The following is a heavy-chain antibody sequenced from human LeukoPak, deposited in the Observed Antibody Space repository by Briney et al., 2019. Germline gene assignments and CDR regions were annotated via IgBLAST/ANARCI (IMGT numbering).Heavy chain of an antibody. CDR3: ARAPDATRNTFDI. CDR1: GFTFSSYW. D-gene: IGHD2-15*01. CDR2: INSDGSST. V-gene: IGHV3-74*01. Sequence: GSLRLSCAASGFTFSSYWMHWVRQAPGKGLVWVSRINSDGSSTRYADSVKGRFTISRDNAKNTLYLQMNSLRAEDTAVYYCARAPDATRNTFDIWGQGTMVTVSS. J-gene: IGHJ3*02.